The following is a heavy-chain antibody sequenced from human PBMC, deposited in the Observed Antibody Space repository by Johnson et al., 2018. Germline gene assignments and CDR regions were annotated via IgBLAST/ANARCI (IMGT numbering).Heavy chain of an antibody. CDR2: IWYDGSNK. CDR1: GFTFSSYG. V-gene: IGHV3-33*01. Sequence: QVQLVESGGGVVQPGRSLRLSCAASGFTFSSYGMHWVRQAPGKGLEWVAVIWYDGSNKYYADSVKGRFTISRDNSKNTLYLQMNSLRAEDTAVYYCARDHRITIFGVVTSLGMDVWGQGTTVTVSS. CDR3: ARDHRITIFGVVTSLGMDV. J-gene: IGHJ6*02. D-gene: IGHD3-3*01.